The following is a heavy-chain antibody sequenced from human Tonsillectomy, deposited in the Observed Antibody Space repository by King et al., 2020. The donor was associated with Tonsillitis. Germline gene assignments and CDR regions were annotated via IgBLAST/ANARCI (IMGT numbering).Heavy chain of an antibody. D-gene: IGHD2-2*01. Sequence: VQLVESGGGLVQPGGSLRLSCAASGFTFSSFDMHWVRQPIGKGLEWVSAIGSAGETYYPASVKGRFTISRENAKKSVYLQMNSLRAEDTAIYYCARETDRRFFTSTSCWGYMDVWGKGTTVTVSS. J-gene: IGHJ6*03. CDR2: IGSAGET. CDR3: ARETDRRFFTSTSCWGYMDV. V-gene: IGHV3-13*01. CDR1: GFTFSSFD.